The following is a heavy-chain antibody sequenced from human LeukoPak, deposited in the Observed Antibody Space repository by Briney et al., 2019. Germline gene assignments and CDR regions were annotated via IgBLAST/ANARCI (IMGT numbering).Heavy chain of an antibody. D-gene: IGHD4/OR15-4a*01. J-gene: IGHJ4*02. CDR1: GFAFNSYS. Sequence: GGSLRLSCAASGFAFNSYSMKWVRQAPGKGLQWVAVIDSSGGNIHYADSVEGRFTISRDNSKHTLYLQMTSLRADDTAVYYCATYMQRGAFDYWGQGTLVTVSS. V-gene: IGHV3-23*01. CDR2: IDSSGGNI. CDR3: ATYMQRGAFDY.